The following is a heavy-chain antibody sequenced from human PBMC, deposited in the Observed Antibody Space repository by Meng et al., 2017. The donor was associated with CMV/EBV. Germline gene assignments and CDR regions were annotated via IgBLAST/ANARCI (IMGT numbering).Heavy chain of an antibody. CDR2: IYYSGGT. V-gene: IGHV4-39*01. CDR1: SSYY. J-gene: IGHJ5*02. CDR3: ARRVGRYDFWSGYYPDNWFDP. D-gene: IGHD3-3*01. Sequence: SSYYWGWIRQPPGKGLGWIGSIYYSGGTYYNPSLKSRVTISVDTSKNQFSLKLSSVTAADTAVYYCARRVGRYDFWSGYYPDNWFDPWGQGTLVTVSS.